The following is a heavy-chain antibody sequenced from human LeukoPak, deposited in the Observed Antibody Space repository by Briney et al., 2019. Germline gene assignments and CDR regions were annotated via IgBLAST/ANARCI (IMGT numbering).Heavy chain of an antibody. CDR3: AKGVSSSWSNDAFDI. Sequence: GGSLRLSCAASGFSFSLYWMTWVRQAPGKGLEWVAVISYDGSNKYYADSVKGRFTVSRDNSKNTLYLQMNSLRTEDTAVYYCAKGVSSSWSNDAFDIWGQGTMVTVSS. J-gene: IGHJ3*02. V-gene: IGHV3-30*18. CDR2: ISYDGSNK. CDR1: GFSFSLYW. D-gene: IGHD6-13*01.